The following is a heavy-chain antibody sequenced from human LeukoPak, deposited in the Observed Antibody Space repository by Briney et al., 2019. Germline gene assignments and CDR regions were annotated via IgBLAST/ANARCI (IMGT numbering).Heavy chain of an antibody. CDR1: GGSISSSSYY. J-gene: IGHJ4*02. D-gene: IGHD3-22*01. CDR2: IHYSGST. V-gene: IGHV4-39*07. Sequence: SETLSLTCTVSGGSISSSSYYWGWIRQPPGKGLEWIGSIHYSGSTYYNPSLKSRVTISVDTSKNQFSLKLSSVTAADTAVYYCARVGYNDSSGYYGYYFDYWGQGTLVTVSS. CDR3: ARVGYNDSSGYYGYYFDY.